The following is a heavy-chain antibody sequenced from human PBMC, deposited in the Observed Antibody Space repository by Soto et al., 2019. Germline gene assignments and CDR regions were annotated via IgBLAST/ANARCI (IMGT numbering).Heavy chain of an antibody. V-gene: IGHV4-59*01. J-gene: IGHJ4*02. CDR2: IYYSGST. D-gene: IGHD2-2*01. CDR1: GGSISSYY. CDR3: ARETRYCSSTRCYVFDY. Sequence: ERLSRTCTVSGGSISSYYWSWIRQPPGKGLEWIGYIYYSGSTNYNPSLKSRVTISVDTSKNQFSLKPSSVTAADTAVYYCARETRYCSSTRCYVFDYWGQGTLVTVYS.